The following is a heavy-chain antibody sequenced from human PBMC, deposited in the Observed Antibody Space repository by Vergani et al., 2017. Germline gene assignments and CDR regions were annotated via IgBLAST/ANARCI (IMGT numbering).Heavy chain of an antibody. CDR3: ARADYGNLLARVSYFDY. D-gene: IGHD3-16*01. Sequence: QVQLVQSGAEVKKPGSSVKVSCKASGGTFSSYAISWVRQAPGQGLEWMGRILPIFGTANYAQKFQGRVTITADESTSTAYMELSSLRSEDTAVYYCARADYGNLLARVSYFDYWDQGTLVTVSS. J-gene: IGHJ4*02. CDR1: GGTFSSYA. V-gene: IGHV1-69*13. CDR2: ILPIFGTA.